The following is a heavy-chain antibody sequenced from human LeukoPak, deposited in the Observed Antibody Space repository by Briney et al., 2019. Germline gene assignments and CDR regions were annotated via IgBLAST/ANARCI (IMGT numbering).Heavy chain of an antibody. V-gene: IGHV3-23*01. D-gene: IGHD5-24*01. CDR2: ISGSGIST. CDR1: GFTFSSHA. CDR3: AKDQNGYNKPADY. Sequence: PGGSLRLSCAASGFTFSSHAMNWVRQAPGKGLEWVSIISGSGISTYYADSVKGRFTISRDNSKNTLYLQMNSLRAEDTAVYYCAKDQNGYNKPADYWGQGTLVTVSS. J-gene: IGHJ4*02.